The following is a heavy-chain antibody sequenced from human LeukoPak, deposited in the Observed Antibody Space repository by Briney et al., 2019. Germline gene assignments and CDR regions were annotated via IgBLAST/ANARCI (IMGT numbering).Heavy chain of an antibody. CDR3: ARGSWDTAMVFDY. CDR2: INHSGST. Sequence: KSSETLSLTCAVYGGSFSGYYWSWIRQPPGKGLEWIGEINHSGSTNYNPSLKSRVTISVDTSKNQFSLKLSSVTAADTAVYYCARGSWDTAMVFDYWGQGTLVTVSS. CDR1: GGSFSGYY. J-gene: IGHJ4*02. D-gene: IGHD5-18*01. V-gene: IGHV4-34*01.